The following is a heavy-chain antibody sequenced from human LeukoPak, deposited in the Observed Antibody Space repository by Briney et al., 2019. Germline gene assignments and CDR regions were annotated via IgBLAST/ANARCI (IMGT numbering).Heavy chain of an antibody. CDR2: ISYDGSVK. CDR3: AQQQLVRYYFDY. D-gene: IGHD6-13*01. CDR1: GFTFSTYG. V-gene: IGHV3-30*18. Sequence: PGGSLRLSCAVSGFTFSTYGMHWVRQAPGKGLEWVALISYDGSVKYYADSVKGRFTISRDNSKNTLYLQMNSLRAEDTAVYYCAQQQLVRYYFDYWGQGTLVTVSS. J-gene: IGHJ4*02.